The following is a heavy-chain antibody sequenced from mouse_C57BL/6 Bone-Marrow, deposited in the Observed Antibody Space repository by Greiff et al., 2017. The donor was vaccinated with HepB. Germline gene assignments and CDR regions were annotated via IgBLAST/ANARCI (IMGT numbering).Heavy chain of an antibody. J-gene: IGHJ3*01. CDR2: INPYNGGT. D-gene: IGHD1-1*01. CDR3: AYYYGSSSWFAY. CDR1: GYTFTDYY. V-gene: IGHV1-19*01. Sequence: EVQLQQSGPVLVKPGASVKMSCKASGYTFTDYYMNWVKQSHGKSLEWIGVINPYNGGTSYNQKFKGKATLTVDKSSSTAYMELNSLTSEDSAVYYCAYYYGSSSWFAYWGQGTLVTVSA.